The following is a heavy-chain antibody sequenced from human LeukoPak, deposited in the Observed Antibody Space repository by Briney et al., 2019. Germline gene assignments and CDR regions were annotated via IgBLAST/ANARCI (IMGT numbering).Heavy chain of an antibody. CDR3: VMIRGYFLSYFDL. CDR1: GGSISSGSYY. D-gene: IGHD3-22*01. V-gene: IGHV4-61*02. J-gene: IGHJ2*01. CDR2: IYTSGST. Sequence: SETLSLTCIVSGGSISSGSYYWSWIRQPAGKGLEWIGRIYTSGSTNYNPSLKSRVTISVDTSKNQFSLKLSSVTAADTAVYYCVMIRGYFLSYFDLWGRGTLVTVSS.